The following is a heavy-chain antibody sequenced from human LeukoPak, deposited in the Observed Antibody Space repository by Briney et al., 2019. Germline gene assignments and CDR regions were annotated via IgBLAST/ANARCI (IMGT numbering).Heavy chain of an antibody. Sequence: PSETLSLTCTVSGGSLISYYWSWIRQPPGQGLEWIAYIHSSGYTNYNPSLRSRVTISVVTSKNHFSLTVTSVTAADTAVYYCAQRQGPNSGSYDYFDPWGQGTLVTVSS. V-gene: IGHV4-4*09. CDR3: AQRQGPNSGSYDYFDP. CDR1: GGSLISYY. CDR2: IHSSGYT. J-gene: IGHJ5*02. D-gene: IGHD1-26*01.